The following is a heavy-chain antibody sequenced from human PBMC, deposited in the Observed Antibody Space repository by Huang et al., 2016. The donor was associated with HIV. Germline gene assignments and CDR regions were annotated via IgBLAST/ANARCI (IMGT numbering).Heavy chain of an antibody. D-gene: IGHD6-13*01. J-gene: IGHJ4*02. CDR1: GFDCSSYA. V-gene: IGHV3-30-3*01. Sequence: QVQLGESGGGVVQPEKSLRLSCAASGFDCSSYAMNWVRQDAGTGTKCVRVISKDWNNMYDSDAVKGRFIISRDKSKNTLYLQMNSLGGEDTAIYYCARGGILGTSWYSPFDYWGQGTLVTVSS. CDR3: ARGGILGTSWYSPFDY. CDR2: ISKDWNNM.